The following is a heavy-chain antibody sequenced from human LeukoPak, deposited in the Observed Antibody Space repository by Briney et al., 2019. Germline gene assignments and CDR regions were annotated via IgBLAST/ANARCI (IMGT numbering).Heavy chain of an antibody. Sequence: ASVKVSCEASGYTFTSYDINCVRQATGQGLEWMGWRNPNSGNTGYAQKFQGRVTITRNTSISTAYMELSSLRSEDTAVYYCARVPSSSRGWFDPWGQGTLVTVSS. CDR3: ARVPSSSRGWFDP. V-gene: IGHV1-8*03. D-gene: IGHD6-6*01. J-gene: IGHJ5*02. CDR1: GYTFTSYD. CDR2: RNPNSGNT.